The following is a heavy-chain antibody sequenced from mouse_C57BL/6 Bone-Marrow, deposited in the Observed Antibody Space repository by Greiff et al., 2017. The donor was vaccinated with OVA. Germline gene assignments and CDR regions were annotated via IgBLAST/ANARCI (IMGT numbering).Heavy chain of an antibody. CDR1: GYTFTSYD. V-gene: IGHV1-85*01. Sequence: VQLQQSGPELVKPGASVKLSCKASGYTFTSYDINWVKQRPGQGLEWIGWIYPRDGSTKYNEKFKGKATLTVDTSSGTAYMELHSLTSEEYAVYYCGGRLGGYFDCWGQGTTLTVSS. CDR3: GGRLGGYFDC. CDR2: IYPRDGST. J-gene: IGHJ2*01. D-gene: IGHD4-1*01.